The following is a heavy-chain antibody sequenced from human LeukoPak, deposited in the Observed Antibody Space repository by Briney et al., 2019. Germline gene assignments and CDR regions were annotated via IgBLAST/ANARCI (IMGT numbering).Heavy chain of an antibody. D-gene: IGHD6-19*01. J-gene: IGHJ4*02. CDR3: AGETPDSSGWD. V-gene: IGHV3-7*01. Sequence: GGSLRLSCAASGFTLRSNWMSWVRQAPGKGLEWVANTKQDGSHKNYADSVKGRFTISRDNAKNSLYLQMNSLRAEDTAVYYCAGETPDSSGWDWGQGTLVTVSS. CDR2: TKQDGSHK. CDR1: GFTLRSNW.